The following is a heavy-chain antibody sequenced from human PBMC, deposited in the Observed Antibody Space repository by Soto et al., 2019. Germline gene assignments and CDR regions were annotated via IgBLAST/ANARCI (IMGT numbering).Heavy chain of an antibody. CDR2: IYYSGST. J-gene: IGHJ6*03. CDR1: GGSISSDF. Sequence: SETLSLTCTVSGGSISSDFWSWLRQPPGKGLEWIGYIYYSGSTNHNPSLKSRVTISVDTSKNQFSLKLSSVTAADTAVYYCARQVFYCSNTNCAPHYMDVWGKGTTVTVSS. D-gene: IGHD2-2*01. CDR3: ARQVFYCSNTNCAPHYMDV. V-gene: IGHV4-59*01.